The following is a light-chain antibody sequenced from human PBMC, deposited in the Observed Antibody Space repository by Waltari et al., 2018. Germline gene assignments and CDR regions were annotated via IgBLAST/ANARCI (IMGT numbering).Light chain of an antibody. CDR2: DDR. Sequence: SYALTHPPSVSVAPGQTASITCGGNNIGSKSVHRYQQKPGQAPVLVVYDDRGRPSGVPERYAGSKSGNTATLSISGVEAGDEADYFCQVWDSSSDHWVFGGGTKLNAL. V-gene: IGLV3-21*02. CDR3: QVWDSSSDHWV. CDR1: NIGSKS. J-gene: IGLJ3*02.